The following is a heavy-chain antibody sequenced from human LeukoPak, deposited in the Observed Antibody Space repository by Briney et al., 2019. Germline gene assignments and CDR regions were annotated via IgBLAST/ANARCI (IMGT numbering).Heavy chain of an antibody. J-gene: IGHJ4*02. CDR2: IYYSGST. CDR1: GGSISRYY. V-gene: IGHV4-59*08. CDR3: ARRGSPVFDY. D-gene: IGHD6-13*01. Sequence: SETLSLTCTVSGGSISRYYWSWIRQPPGKGREWIGYIYYSGSTNYNPSLTSRVTISVDTSKNQFSLKLSSVTAADTSVYYCARRGSPVFDYWGQGTLVTVSS.